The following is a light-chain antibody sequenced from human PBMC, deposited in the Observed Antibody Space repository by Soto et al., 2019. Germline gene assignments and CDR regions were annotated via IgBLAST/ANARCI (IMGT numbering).Light chain of an antibody. CDR2: GAS. CDR1: ESVSSN. V-gene: IGKV3-15*01. CDR3: QQYNKWPLT. J-gene: IGKJ4*01. Sequence: EIVMTQSPATLSVSQGERATLSCRASESVSSNLAWYQQKPGQAPRLLIYGASTRATGIPARFSGSGSGTEFTLTISSLQSEDFAVYCCQQYNKWPLTFGGGTKVEIK.